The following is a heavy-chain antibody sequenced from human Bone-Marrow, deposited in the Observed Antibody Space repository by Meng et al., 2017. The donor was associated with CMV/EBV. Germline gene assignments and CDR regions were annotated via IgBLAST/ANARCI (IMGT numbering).Heavy chain of an antibody. CDR1: GFTVSSNY. CDR2: IYSGGST. Sequence: GGSLRLSCAASGFTVSSNYMSWVRQAPGKGLEWVSVIYSGGSTYYADSVKGRFTISRDNSKNTAYLQMNSLKTEDTAVYYCFSRYYYYGMDVWGQGTTVTVSS. J-gene: IGHJ6*02. V-gene: IGHV3-53*01. CDR3: FSRYYYYGMDV.